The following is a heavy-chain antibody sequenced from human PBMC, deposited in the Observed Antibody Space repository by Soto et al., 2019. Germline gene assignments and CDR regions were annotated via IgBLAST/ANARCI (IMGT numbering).Heavy chain of an antibody. Sequence: ASVKVSCKPSGYSFSNFYVHWVRQAPGQGLEWMGIIDPSSGSTSYTQKFQERVTMTRDTSMSTVYMELSRLRSEDTAVYYCARGAVVVPNGLIAGMDVWGLGTTVTVSS. CDR1: GYSFSNFY. J-gene: IGHJ6*02. D-gene: IGHD2-15*01. CDR3: ARGAVVVPNGLIAGMDV. CDR2: IDPSSGST. V-gene: IGHV1-46*01.